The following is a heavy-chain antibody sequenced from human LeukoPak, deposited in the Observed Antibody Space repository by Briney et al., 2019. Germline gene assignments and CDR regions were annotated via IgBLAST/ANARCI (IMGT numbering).Heavy chain of an antibody. CDR1: GGSFSDSY. Sequence: PSETLSLTCAVYGGSFSDSYWTWIRQPPGKGLEWIGEINHSGSTNYNPSLKSRVTISLDTSRNQFSLKLNSVTAADTAVYYCAKSNGYGLIDIWGQGTMVTVSS. V-gene: IGHV4-34*01. J-gene: IGHJ3*02. CDR3: AKSNGYGLIDI. D-gene: IGHD3-22*01. CDR2: INHSGST.